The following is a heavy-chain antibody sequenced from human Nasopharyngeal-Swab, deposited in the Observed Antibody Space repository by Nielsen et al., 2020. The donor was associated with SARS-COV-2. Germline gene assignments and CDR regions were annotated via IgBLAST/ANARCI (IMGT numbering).Heavy chain of an antibody. D-gene: IGHD2-2*01. V-gene: IGHV3-21*01. Sequence: GGSLRLSCAVSGFTLSSYSMNWVRQAPGKGLEWVSSISSSSSYIFYADSVKGRFTISRDNAKNSLYLQMNSLRVEDTAVYYCARVHCSRSSCSAPDYYYYYMDVWGKGTTVTVSS. CDR1: GFTLSSYS. CDR3: ARVHCSRSSCSAPDYYYYYMDV. CDR2: ISSSSSYI. J-gene: IGHJ6*03.